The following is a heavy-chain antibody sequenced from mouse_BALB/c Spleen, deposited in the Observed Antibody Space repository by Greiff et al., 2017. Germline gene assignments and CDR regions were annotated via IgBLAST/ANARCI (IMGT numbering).Heavy chain of an antibody. J-gene: IGHJ4*01. CDR2: IDPENGDT. Sequence: EVQLQQSGAELVRSGASVKLSCTASGFNIKDYYMHCVKQRPEQGLEWIGWIDPENGDTEYAPKLQGKATMTADTSSNTAYLQLSSLTSEDTAVYYCNRGAMDYWGQGTSVTVSS. V-gene: IGHV14-4*02. CDR3: NRGAMDY. CDR1: GFNIKDYY.